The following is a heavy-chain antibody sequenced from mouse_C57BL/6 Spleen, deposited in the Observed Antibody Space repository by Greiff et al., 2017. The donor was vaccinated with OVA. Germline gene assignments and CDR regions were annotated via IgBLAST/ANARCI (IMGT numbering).Heavy chain of an antibody. D-gene: IGHD1-1*01. V-gene: IGHV1-26*01. CDR1: GYTFTDYY. CDR3: ARSCYYGYFDY. J-gene: IGHJ2*01. Sequence: EVQLQQSGPELVKPGASVKISCKASGYTFTDYYMNWVKQSHGKSLEWIGDINPNNGGTSYNQKFKGKATLTVDKSSSTAYMELRSLTSEDSAVYYCARSCYYGYFDYWGQGTTLTVSS. CDR2: INPNNGGT.